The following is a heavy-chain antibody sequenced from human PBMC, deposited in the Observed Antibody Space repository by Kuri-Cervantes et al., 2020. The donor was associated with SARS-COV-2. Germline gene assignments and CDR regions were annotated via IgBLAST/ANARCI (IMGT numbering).Heavy chain of an antibody. V-gene: IGHV3-20*04. Sequence: GESLKISCAASGFTFDDYGMSWVRQAPGKGLEWVSGINWNGGSTGYADSVKGRFTISRDNAKNSLYLRMNSLRAEDTAVYYCARSYYDSSGYGEGYWGQGTLVTVSS. CDR3: ARSYYDSSGYGEGY. J-gene: IGHJ4*02. D-gene: IGHD3-22*01. CDR2: INWNGGST. CDR1: GFTFDDYG.